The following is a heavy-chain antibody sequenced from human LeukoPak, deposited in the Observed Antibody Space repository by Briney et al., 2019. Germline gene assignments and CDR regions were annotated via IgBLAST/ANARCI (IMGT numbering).Heavy chain of an antibody. D-gene: IGHD3-22*01. CDR3: XXXDDYYDSSGYYS. Sequence: TLSLTCTVSGGSISSGSYYWSWIRQPAGKGLEWIGRIYTSGSTNYNPSLKSRVTISVDTSTNQFSLKLSSVTAADTAVYYXXXXDDYYDSSGYYSWGQGTLVXVS. CDR2: IYTSGST. J-gene: IGHJ4*02. V-gene: IGHV4-61*02. CDR1: GGSISSGSYY.